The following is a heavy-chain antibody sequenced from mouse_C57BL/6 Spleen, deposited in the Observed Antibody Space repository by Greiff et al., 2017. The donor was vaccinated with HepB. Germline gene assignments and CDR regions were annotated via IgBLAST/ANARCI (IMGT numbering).Heavy chain of an antibody. J-gene: IGHJ2*01. CDR2: ISDGGSYT. V-gene: IGHV5-4*01. Sequence: EVMLVESGGGLVKPGGSLKLSCAASGFTFSSYAMSWVRQTPEKRLEWVATISDGGSYTYYPDNVKGRFTISRDNAKNNLYLQRSHLKYEDTAMYYCARDRGSYGSSYGYFDYWGQGTTVTVSS. D-gene: IGHD1-1*01. CDR3: ARDRGSYGSSYGYFDY. CDR1: GFTFSSYA.